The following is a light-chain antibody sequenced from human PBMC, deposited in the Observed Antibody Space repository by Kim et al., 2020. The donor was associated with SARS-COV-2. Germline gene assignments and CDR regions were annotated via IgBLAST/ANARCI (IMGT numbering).Light chain of an antibody. J-gene: IGKJ4*01. CDR2: KAS. V-gene: IGKV1-5*03. Sequence: DIQMTQSPSTLSASVGDRVTITCRASQSISSWLAWYQQKPGKAPKLLIYKASTLKSGVPSRFSGSGSGAEFTLTISSLQPDDFATYYCQQYNTYVSFGGGTKVDI. CDR1: QSISSW. CDR3: QQYNTYVS.